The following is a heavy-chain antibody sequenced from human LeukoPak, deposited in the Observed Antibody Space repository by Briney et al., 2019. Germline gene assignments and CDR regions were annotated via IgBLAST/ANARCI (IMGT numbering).Heavy chain of an antibody. J-gene: IGHJ4*02. Sequence: ASVKVSCKASGYTFTSYGISWVRQAPGQGLEWMGWISAYNGNTNYVQKLQGRVTMTTDTSTSTAYMELRSLRSDDTAVYYCARATGYYGSGSYYNPLSALWDYFDYWGQGTLVTVSS. CDR1: GYTFTSYG. D-gene: IGHD3-10*01. V-gene: IGHV1-18*01. CDR3: ARATGYYGSGSYYNPLSALWDYFDY. CDR2: ISAYNGNT.